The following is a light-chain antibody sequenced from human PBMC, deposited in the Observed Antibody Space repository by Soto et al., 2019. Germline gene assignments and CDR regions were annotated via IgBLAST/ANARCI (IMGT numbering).Light chain of an antibody. CDR2: EVS. V-gene: IGLV2-8*01. CDR3: TSYAGTHYV. CDR1: SSNVGGYNY. Sequence: SALTQPPSASGSPGQSVTISCTGTSSNVGGYNYVSWYQQHPGKAPKLMISEVSKRPSGVPDRFSGPKSGNTASLTVSGLQAEDEADYYCTSYAGTHYVFGTGTKV. J-gene: IGLJ1*01.